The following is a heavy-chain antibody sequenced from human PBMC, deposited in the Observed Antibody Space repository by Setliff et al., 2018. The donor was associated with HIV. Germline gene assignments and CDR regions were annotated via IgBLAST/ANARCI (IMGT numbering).Heavy chain of an antibody. CDR2: IWYDGTHE. CDR1: DFTFSTYG. CDR3: ARDLDASSWTNDALHI. J-gene: IGHJ3*02. Sequence: HPGGSLRLSCTASDFTFSTYGMHWVRQSPGKGLEWVTLIWYDGTHEQYADSVKGRFTVSRDNSKNTLYLHMTNLKVDDTGVYYCARDLDASSWTNDALHIWGQGTMVTVSS. V-gene: IGHV3-33*01. D-gene: IGHD6-13*01.